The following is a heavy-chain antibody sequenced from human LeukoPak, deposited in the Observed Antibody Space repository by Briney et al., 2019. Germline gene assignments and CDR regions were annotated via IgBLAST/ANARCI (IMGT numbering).Heavy chain of an antibody. J-gene: IGHJ3*02. D-gene: IGHD4-17*01. CDR3: AKDPNGDYIGTFDI. V-gene: IGHV3-23*01. CDR2: ISGNGGST. Sequence: GGSLRLSCATSQFTFNKFGLTWVRQAPGKGLEWVSSISGNGGSTQYADSVQGRFAISRDNSKNTLYLQMNSLRAEDTATYFCAKDPNGDYIGTFDIWGQGTTVTVSP. CDR1: QFTFNKFG.